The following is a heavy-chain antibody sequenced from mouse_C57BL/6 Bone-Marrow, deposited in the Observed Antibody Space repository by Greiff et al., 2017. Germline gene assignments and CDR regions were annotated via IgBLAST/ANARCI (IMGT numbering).Heavy chain of an antibody. D-gene: IGHD1-1*01. J-gene: IGHJ2*01. V-gene: IGHV1-82*01. CDR3: ARGEVLRFYFDY. CDR1: GYAFSSSW. CDR2: IYPGDGDT. Sequence: QVQLQQSGPELVKPRASVKISCKASGYAFSSSWMNWVKQRPGKGLEWIGRIYPGDGDTNYNGKFKGKATLTADKSSSTAYMQLSSLTSEDSAVYFCARGEVLRFYFDYWGQGTTLTVAS.